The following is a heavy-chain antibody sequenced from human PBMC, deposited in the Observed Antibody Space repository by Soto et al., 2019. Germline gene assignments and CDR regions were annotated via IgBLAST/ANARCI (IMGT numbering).Heavy chain of an antibody. CDR2: ITPIFGTA. CDR1: GGSFSSYA. D-gene: IGHD3-3*01. J-gene: IGHJ4*02. Sequence: GASVKVSCKASGGSFSSYAIKWVRQAPGQGLEWMGGITPIFGTADYPQKFQGRVTITADESTNTAYMELSSLRSEDTALYYCTLWSGSYSDSWGQGTLVTVSS. V-gene: IGHV1-69*13. CDR3: TLWSGSYSDS.